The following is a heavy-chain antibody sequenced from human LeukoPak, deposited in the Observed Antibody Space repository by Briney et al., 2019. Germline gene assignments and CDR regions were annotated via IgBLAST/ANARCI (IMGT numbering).Heavy chain of an antibody. Sequence: PGGSLRLSCTASGFTFSTYGMHWVRQAPGKGLEWVAFIRYDGSNKYYADSVKGRFTISRDNSKNTLYLQMNSLRAEDTAVYYCAKEKRLPDYYGSGSYFDYWGQGTLVTVSS. J-gene: IGHJ4*02. CDR1: GFTFSTYG. CDR3: AKEKRLPDYYGSGSYFDY. V-gene: IGHV3-30*02. CDR2: IRYDGSNK. D-gene: IGHD3-10*01.